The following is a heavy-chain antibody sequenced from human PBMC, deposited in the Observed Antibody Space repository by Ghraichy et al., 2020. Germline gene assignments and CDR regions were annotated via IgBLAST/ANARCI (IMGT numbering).Heavy chain of an antibody. CDR2: MSSNSDYI. CDR1: GFSFSGYT. J-gene: IGHJ6*02. V-gene: IGHV3-21*01. Sequence: GALRLSCEASGFSFSGYTMNWVRQAPGKGLEWVSSMSSNSDYIYYEDSVKSRFVISRDNAKNSLYLQMNSLRVEDTAVYFCVRGPTSGVDVWGQGITVTVSS. D-gene: IGHD1-26*01. CDR3: VRGPTSGVDV.